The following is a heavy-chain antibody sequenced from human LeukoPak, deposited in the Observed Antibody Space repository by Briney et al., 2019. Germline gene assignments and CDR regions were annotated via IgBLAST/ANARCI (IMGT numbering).Heavy chain of an antibody. V-gene: IGHV1-18*01. CDR2: ISAYNGNT. J-gene: IGHJ4*02. D-gene: IGHD3-10*01. Sequence: GASVKVSCKASGYTFTSYGISWVRQAPGQGLEWMGWISAYNGNTNYAQKLQGRVTMTTDTSTSTAYMELRSLRSDDTAVYYCARGPRSLLLWFGELFGSVFDYWGQGTLVTVSS. CDR1: GYTFTSYG. CDR3: ARGPRSLLLWFGELFGSVFDY.